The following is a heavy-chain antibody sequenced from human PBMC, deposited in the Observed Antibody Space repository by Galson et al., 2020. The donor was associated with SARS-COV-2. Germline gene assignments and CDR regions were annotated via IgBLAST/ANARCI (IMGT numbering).Heavy chain of an antibody. Sequence: GGSLRLSCAASGFTFSSYAMHWVRQAPGKGLEWVAVISYDGSNKYYADSVKGRFTISRDNSKNTLYLQMNSLRAEDTAVYYCARVLGDYGAHWGQGTLVTVSS. J-gene: IGHJ4*02. CDR2: ISYDGSNK. CDR1: GFTFSSYA. CDR3: ARVLGDYGAH. V-gene: IGHV3-30*04. D-gene: IGHD4-17*01.